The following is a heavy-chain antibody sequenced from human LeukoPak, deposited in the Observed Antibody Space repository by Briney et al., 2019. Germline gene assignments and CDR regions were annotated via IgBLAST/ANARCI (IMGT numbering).Heavy chain of an antibody. V-gene: IGHV3-48*04. CDR3: ARDNNWGFDY. D-gene: IGHD7-27*01. J-gene: IGHJ4*02. CDR1: GFIFSDYS. CDR2: IRGSASGLGSGM. Sequence: GGSLRLSCAASGFIFSDYSMNWVRQAPGKGLEWVSNIRGSASGLGSGMYYADSVKGRFTISRDDAKNSLYLQRSSLRAEDTAFYYCARDNNWGFDYWGQGALVTVSS.